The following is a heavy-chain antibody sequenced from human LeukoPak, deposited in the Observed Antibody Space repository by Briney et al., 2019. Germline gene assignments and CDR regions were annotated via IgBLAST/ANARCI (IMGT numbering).Heavy chain of an antibody. V-gene: IGHV3-23*01. CDR3: AKDYAVGSIDY. Sequence: GGTLRLPCAASGFTFSGFAMSWIRQAPGKGLEWVSSISRSGESTFYADSVRDRFTISRDNSKNTVSLQMESLRAEDTALYYCAKDYAVGSIDYWGQGTLVTVSS. CDR2: ISRSGEST. CDR1: GFTFSGFA. D-gene: IGHD3-16*01. J-gene: IGHJ4*02.